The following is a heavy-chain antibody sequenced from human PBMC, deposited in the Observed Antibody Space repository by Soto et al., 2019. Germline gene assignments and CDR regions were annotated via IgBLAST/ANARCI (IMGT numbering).Heavy chain of an antibody. Sequence: EVQLLESGGGLVQPGGSLRLSCAASGFTFSSYAMSWVRQAPGKGLEWVSAISGSGGSTYYADSVKGRFTISRDNSKNTLYLQMTSLRAEDTAVYYCAKDLSSSSSPNLFDYWGQGTLVTVSS. D-gene: IGHD6-6*01. CDR2: ISGSGGST. CDR3: AKDLSSSSSPNLFDY. CDR1: GFTFSSYA. V-gene: IGHV3-23*01. J-gene: IGHJ4*02.